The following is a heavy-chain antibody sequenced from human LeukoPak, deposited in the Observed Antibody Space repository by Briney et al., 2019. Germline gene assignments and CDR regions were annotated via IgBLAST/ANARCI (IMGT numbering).Heavy chain of an antibody. CDR1: GFTFSNAW. J-gene: IGHJ6*03. CDR2: IKSKTDGGTT. Sequence: GGSLRLSCAASGFTFSNAWMSWVRQAPGKGLEWVGRIKSKTDGGTTDYAAPVKGRFTISRDDSKNTLYPQMNSLKTEDTAVYYCTTSRGYYYYYMDVWAKETTVTVSS. V-gene: IGHV3-15*01. CDR3: TTSRGYYYYYMDV. D-gene: IGHD3-10*01.